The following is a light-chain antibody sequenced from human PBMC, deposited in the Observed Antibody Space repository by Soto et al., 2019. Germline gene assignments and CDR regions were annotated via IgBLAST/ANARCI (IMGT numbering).Light chain of an antibody. V-gene: IGKV1-6*01. CDR3: LQDSGDSWT. CDR2: AAS. Sequence: QMTQSPSPLSASVGEKIIITCRASRDVGSNVSWYEQKPGQAPKLLIYAASNLYTGVPSRFSGSRSGTEVTLTISRLQPEDYASYYGLQDSGDSWTFGQGPKVEIE. CDR1: RDVGSN. J-gene: IGKJ1*01.